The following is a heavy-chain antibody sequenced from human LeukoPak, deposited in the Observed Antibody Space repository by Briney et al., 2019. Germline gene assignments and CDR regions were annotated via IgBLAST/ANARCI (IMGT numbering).Heavy chain of an antibody. D-gene: IGHD6-19*01. CDR1: VLSFSHYA. V-gene: IGHV3-64D*09. CDR3: VMDRLAVAVYFDS. J-gene: IGHJ4*02. CDR2: ISSNGGST. Sequence: GGSLRLSCSASVLSFSHYAMHWVRQAPGKGLEYVSAISSNGGSTYYADSVKGRFTISRDNSKNTLYLQMSSLRAEDTAIYYCVMDRLAVAVYFDSWGQGTLVTVSS.